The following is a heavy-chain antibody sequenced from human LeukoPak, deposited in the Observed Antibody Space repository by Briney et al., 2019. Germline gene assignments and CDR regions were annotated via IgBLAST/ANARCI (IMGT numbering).Heavy chain of an antibody. D-gene: IGHD3-16*01. J-gene: IGHJ4*02. V-gene: IGHV1-69*04. CDR3: ARARTGGSYFDY. CDR1: GGTFSSYA. Sequence: SVKVSCKASGGTFSSYAISWVRQAPGQGLEWMGRIIPILGIANYAQKFQGRVTITADKSTSTAYMELSSLRSEDTAVYYCARARTGGSYFDYWGQGTLVTVSS. CDR2: IIPILGIA.